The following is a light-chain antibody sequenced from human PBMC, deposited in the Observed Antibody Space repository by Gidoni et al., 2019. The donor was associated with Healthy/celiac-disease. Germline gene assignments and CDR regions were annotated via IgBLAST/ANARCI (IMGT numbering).Light chain of an antibody. CDR2: LGS. Sequence: DIVMTQSPLLLPVTPGEPASISCRSSQSLLHSNGYNYLDWYLQKPGQSPQLLIYLGSNRASGVPDRFSGSGSGTDFTLKISRVEAEDVGVYYCMQALQTPPGFGQGTKVEIK. CDR3: MQALQTPPG. J-gene: IGKJ1*01. V-gene: IGKV2-28*01. CDR1: QSLLHSNGYNY.